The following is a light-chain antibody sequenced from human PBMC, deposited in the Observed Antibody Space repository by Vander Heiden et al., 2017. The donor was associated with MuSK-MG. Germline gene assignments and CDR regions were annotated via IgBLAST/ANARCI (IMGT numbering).Light chain of an antibody. J-gene: IGLJ2*01. CDR2: GNG. CDR1: SSNIGAGYD. CDR3: QSYDSSLSVYVV. V-gene: IGLV1-40*01. Sequence: QSVLTQPPSVSGAPGQRVTISCTGSSSNIGAGYDVHWYQQLPGTAPNLLIYGNGNRPSGVPDRFSGSKSGTSASLAITGLQAEDEADYYCQSYDSSLSVYVVFGGGTKLTVL.